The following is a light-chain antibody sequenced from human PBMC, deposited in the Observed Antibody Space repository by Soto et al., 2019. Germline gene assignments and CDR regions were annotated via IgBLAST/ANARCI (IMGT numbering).Light chain of an antibody. CDR1: SSDIAGHKY. Sequence: QAVVTQPASVSGSPGQSITISCTGTSSDIAGHKYVSWYQQHPGKAPKLIIFEVTNRPSGVSSRFSASKSGDTASLIISGLQAEDEADYFCSSYSSTSTVVFGGGTKLTVL. J-gene: IGLJ2*01. V-gene: IGLV2-14*01. CDR3: SSYSSTSTVV. CDR2: EVT.